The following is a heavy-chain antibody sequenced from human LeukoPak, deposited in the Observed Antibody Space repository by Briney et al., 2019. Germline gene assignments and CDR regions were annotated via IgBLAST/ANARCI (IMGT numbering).Heavy chain of an antibody. V-gene: IGHV4-31*03. CDR1: GGSISSGGYY. CDR3: ARVVGYCSGGSCYWPDY. CDR2: IYYSGST. D-gene: IGHD2-15*01. J-gene: IGHJ4*02. Sequence: SETLSLTCTVSGGSISSGGYYWSWLRQHPGKGLEWIGYIYYSGSTYYNPSLKSRVTISVDTSKNQFSLKLSSVTAADTAVYYCARVVGYCSGGSCYWPDYWGQGTLVTVSS.